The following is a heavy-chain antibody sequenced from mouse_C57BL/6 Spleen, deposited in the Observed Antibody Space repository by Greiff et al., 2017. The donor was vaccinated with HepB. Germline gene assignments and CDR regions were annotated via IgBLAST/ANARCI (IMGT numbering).Heavy chain of an antibody. V-gene: IGHV1-26*01. CDR1: GYTFTDYY. J-gene: IGHJ4*01. D-gene: IGHD1-1*01. CDR3: ARAVITTVEPYYAMDY. CDR2: INPNNGGT. Sequence: EVQLQQSGPELVKPGASVKISCKASGYTFTDYYMNWVKQSHGKSLEWIGDINPNNGGTSYNQKFKGKATLTVDKSSSTAYMERRSLTSEDSAVYYCARAVITTVEPYYAMDYWGQRTSVTVSS.